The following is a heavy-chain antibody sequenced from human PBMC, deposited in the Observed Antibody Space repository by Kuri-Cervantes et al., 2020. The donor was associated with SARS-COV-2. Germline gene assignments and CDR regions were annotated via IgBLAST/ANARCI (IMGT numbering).Heavy chain of an antibody. D-gene: IGHD6-19*01. CDR3: ASFGSGWYDDAFDI. CDR1: GFTFSSYE. J-gene: IGHJ3*02. CDR2: ISSTGDTI. Sequence: GGSLRLSCAASGFTFSSYETNWVRQTPGKGLEWVSYISSTGDTIYYADSVKGRFTISRDNAKNSLYLQMNSLRAEDTAVYYCASFGSGWYDDAFDIWGQGTMVTVSS. V-gene: IGHV3-48*03.